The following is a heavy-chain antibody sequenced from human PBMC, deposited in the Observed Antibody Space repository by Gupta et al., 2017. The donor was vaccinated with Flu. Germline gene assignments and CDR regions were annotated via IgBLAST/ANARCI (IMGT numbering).Heavy chain of an antibody. Sequence: QVQLVESGGGVVQPGRSLRLSCAASGFTFSNHGMHWVRQAPGKGLEWVAVLWYDGSNKYYADSVKGRFTISRDNSKNTLYLQVNSLRAEDTALYYCARGLSSSSSWSPDYWGQGTLVTVSS. V-gene: IGHV3-33*01. CDR3: ARGLSSSSSWSPDY. CDR1: GFTFSNHG. CDR2: LWYDGSNK. D-gene: IGHD6-13*01. J-gene: IGHJ4*02.